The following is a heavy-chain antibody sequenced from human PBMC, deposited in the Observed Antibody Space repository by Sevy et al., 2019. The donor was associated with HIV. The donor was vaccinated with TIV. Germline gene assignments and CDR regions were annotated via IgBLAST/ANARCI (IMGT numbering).Heavy chain of an antibody. V-gene: IGHV3-7*02. Sequence: GGSLRLSCAASGFIFTDYLMTWFRHTPERGLGWVATIFQTGGDKYYVDSVKGLFTISRDNAKKSLYLQMNDLRAEDTAVYYCARGSTGNGWQVDYWGQGTLVTVSS. D-gene: IGHD6-19*01. CDR3: ARGSTGNGWQVDY. CDR1: GFIFTDYL. J-gene: IGHJ4*02. CDR2: IFQTGGDK.